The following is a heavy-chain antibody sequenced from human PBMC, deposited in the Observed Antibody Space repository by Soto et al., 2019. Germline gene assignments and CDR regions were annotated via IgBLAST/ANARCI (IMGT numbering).Heavy chain of an antibody. Sequence: SETLSLTCTVSGGYISSGGYYWSWIRQHPGKGLEWIGYIYYSGSTYYNPSLKSRVTISVDTSKNQFSLKLSSVTAADTAVYYCARVNTAGGDAFDIWGQGTMVTVSS. CDR2: IYYSGST. J-gene: IGHJ3*02. CDR3: ARVNTAGGDAFDI. D-gene: IGHD5-18*01. CDR1: GGYISSGGYY. V-gene: IGHV4-31*03.